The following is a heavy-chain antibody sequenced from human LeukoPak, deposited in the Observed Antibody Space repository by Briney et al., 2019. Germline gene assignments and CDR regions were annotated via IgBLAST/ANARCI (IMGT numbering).Heavy chain of an antibody. CDR1: GFTFSSYA. J-gene: IGHJ4*02. Sequence: PGGSQRLSCAASGFTFSSYALSWVRQAPGKGLEWVSVISASGGTTYYADSVKGRFTISRDNPKNTLYLQMNSLRAEDTAVYFCAKRGVVIRVILVGFHKEAYYFDSWGQGALVTVSS. V-gene: IGHV3-23*01. CDR3: AKRGVVIRVILVGFHKEAYYFDS. D-gene: IGHD3-22*01. CDR2: ISASGGTT.